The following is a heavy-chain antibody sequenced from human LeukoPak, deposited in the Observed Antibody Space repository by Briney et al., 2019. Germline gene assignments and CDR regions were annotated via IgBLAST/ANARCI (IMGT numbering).Heavy chain of an antibody. D-gene: IGHD2-15*01. V-gene: IGHV1-2*02. J-gene: IGHJ5*02. CDR2: INPNSGGT. Sequence: GASVTVSCKASGYTFTGYYMHWVRQAPGQGLEWMGWINPNSGGTNYAQKFQGRVTMTRDTSISTAYMELSRLRSDDTAVYYCARVPVGVLSNWFDPWGQGTLVTVSS. CDR1: GYTFTGYY. CDR3: ARVPVGVLSNWFDP.